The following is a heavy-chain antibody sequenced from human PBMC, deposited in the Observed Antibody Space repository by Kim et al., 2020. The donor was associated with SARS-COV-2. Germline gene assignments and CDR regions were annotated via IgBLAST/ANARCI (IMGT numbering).Heavy chain of an antibody. CDR1: GGTFSSYA. CDR2: IIPILGIA. D-gene: IGHD2-2*01. CDR3: VRGVYCSSTSWGGSEYYMDV. Sequence: SVKVSCKASGGTFSSYAISWVRQAPGQGLEWMGRIIPILGIANYAQKFQGRVTITADKSTSTAYMELSSLRSEDTAVYYCVRGVYCSSTSWGGSEYYMDVWGKGTTVTVSS. J-gene: IGHJ6*03. V-gene: IGHV1-69*04.